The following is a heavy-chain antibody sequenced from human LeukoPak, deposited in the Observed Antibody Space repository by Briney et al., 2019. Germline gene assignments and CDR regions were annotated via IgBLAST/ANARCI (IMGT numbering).Heavy chain of an antibody. CDR2: VYYGGST. J-gene: IGHJ4*02. D-gene: IGHD5-24*01. V-gene: IGHV4-39*01. CDR1: GGSISSSSYY. Sequence: SETLSLTCTVSGGSISSSSYYWGWIRQPPGKGLEWIGSVYYGGSTYYNPSLKSRVTTSVDTSKNQFSLKLNSVTAADTAVYYCARHRSGWLQSSFDYWGQGTLVTVSS. CDR3: ARHRSGWLQSSFDY.